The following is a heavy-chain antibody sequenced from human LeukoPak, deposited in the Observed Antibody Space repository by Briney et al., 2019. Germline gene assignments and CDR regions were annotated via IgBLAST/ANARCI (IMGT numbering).Heavy chain of an antibody. CDR2: ISGSGGST. V-gene: IGHV3-23*01. J-gene: IGHJ4*02. CDR1: GFTFSIYA. Sequence: GGSLRLSRAASGFTFSIYAMSWVRQAPGKGLEWVSAISGSGGSTYYADSVKGRFTISRDNSKNTLYLQMNSLRVEDTALYYCAKDSGYCDTTTCRLANWGQGTLVTVSS. CDR3: AKDSGYCDTTTCRLAN. D-gene: IGHD2-2*01.